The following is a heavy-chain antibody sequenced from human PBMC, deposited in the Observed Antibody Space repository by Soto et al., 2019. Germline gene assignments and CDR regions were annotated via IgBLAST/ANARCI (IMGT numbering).Heavy chain of an antibody. J-gene: IGHJ4*02. V-gene: IGHV1-3*01. CDR2: INAGNGNT. D-gene: IGHD3-22*01. CDR1: GYTFTSYA. CDR3: ARALAGTMIVVWGPAFDY. Sequence: GASVKVSCKASGYTFTSYAMHWVRQAPGQRLEWMGWINAGNGNTKYSQKFQGRVTITRDTSASTAYMELSSLRSEDTAVYYCARALAGTMIVVWGPAFDYWGQGTLVTVSS.